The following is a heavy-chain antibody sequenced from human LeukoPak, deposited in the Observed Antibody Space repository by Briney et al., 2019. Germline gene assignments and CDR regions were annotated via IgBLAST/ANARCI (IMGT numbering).Heavy chain of an antibody. CDR2: ISSSSSTI. J-gene: IGHJ1*01. CDR3: ATDYYGDYSFQH. CDR1: GFTFSIYI. V-gene: IGHV3-48*01. D-gene: IGHD4-17*01. Sequence: TGGSLRLSCAASGFTFSIYIINWVRQAPGKGLEWVSYISSSSSTIYYADSVKGRFTISRDNAKNSLYLQMNSLRAEDTAVYYCATDYYGDYSFQHWGQGTLVIVSS.